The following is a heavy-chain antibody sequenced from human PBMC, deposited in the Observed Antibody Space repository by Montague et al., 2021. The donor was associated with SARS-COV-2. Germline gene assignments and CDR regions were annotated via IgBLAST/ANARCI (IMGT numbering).Heavy chain of an antibody. CDR2: IYYSVDT. J-gene: IGHJ4*02. D-gene: IGHD3-10*01. Sequence: SETLSLTCTVSGASVNSGDFYWSWIRQAPGKGLEWKGYIYYSVDTNYXPSLKSRISMSVDRSMNQFSLKLSSVTAADTAVYFCTRNAHYGAASYYIDYWGQGTVVIVSS. CDR1: GASVNSGDFY. CDR3: TRNAHYGAASYYIDY. V-gene: IGHV4-61*08.